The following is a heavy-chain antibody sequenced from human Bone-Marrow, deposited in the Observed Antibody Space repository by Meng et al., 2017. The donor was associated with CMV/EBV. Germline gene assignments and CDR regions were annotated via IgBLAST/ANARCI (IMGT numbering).Heavy chain of an antibody. CDR2: IYHSGST. CDR1: GYSISSGYY. J-gene: IGHJ6*02. CDR3: ARQARPQDYYYYYGRDV. D-gene: IGHD6-25*01. Sequence: GSLRLSCTVSGYSISSGYYWGWIRQPPGKGLEWIGSIYHSGSTYYNPSLKSRVTISVDTSKNQFSLKLSSVTAADTAVYYCARQARPQDYYYYYGRDVWGQGTTVTVSS. V-gene: IGHV4-38-2*02.